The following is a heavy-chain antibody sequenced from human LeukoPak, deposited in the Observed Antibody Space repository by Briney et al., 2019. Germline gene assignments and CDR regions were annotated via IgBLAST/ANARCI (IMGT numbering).Heavy chain of an antibody. CDR3: ARGPYYAAGSFDY. CDR1: GFNFCSTW. J-gene: IGHJ4*02. D-gene: IGHD3-10*01. V-gene: IGHV3-74*01. CDR2: ISIDGGDT. Sequence: GGSLRLSCAPSGFNFCSTWMHWVRQAPGKGLVWVSRISIDGGDTVYADSVKGRFTVSRDNAKDTLYQQMNSRRVEDTAVYYCARGPYYAAGSFDYWGQGTLVTVSS.